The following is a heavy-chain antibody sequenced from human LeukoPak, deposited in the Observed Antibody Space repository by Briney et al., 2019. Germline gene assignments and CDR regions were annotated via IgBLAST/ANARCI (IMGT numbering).Heavy chain of an antibody. CDR1: GYSFTSYW. J-gene: IGHJ4*02. CDR2: IYPGDSDT. Sequence: GESLKISCKGSGYSFTSYWIGWVRQMPGKGLEWMGIIYPGDSDTRYSPSFQGQVTISADKSISTAYLQWSSLKASDTAMYYCASHPNYYDSSGYFDYWGQGTLVTVSS. V-gene: IGHV5-51*01. CDR3: ASHPNYYDSSGYFDY. D-gene: IGHD3-22*01.